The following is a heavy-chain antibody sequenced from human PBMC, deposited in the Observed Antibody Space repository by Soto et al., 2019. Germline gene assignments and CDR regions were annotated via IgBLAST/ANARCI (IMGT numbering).Heavy chain of an antibody. Sequence: SETLSLTCAVYGGSFSGYYWSWIRQPPGKGLEWIGEINHSGSTNYNPSLKSRVTISVDTSKNQFSLKLSSVTAADTAVYYCAREGVSRYFDWLPKYYFDYWGQGTLVTVSS. CDR2: INHSGST. J-gene: IGHJ4*02. CDR1: GGSFSGYY. D-gene: IGHD3-9*01. CDR3: AREGVSRYFDWLPKYYFDY. V-gene: IGHV4-34*01.